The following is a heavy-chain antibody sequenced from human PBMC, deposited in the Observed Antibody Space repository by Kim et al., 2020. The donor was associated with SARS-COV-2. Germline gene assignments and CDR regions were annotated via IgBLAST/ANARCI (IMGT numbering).Heavy chain of an antibody. CDR3: TESYYYFWGSNFRKYWMDV. CDR1: GFTFSGSA. Sequence: GGSLRLSCAASGFTFSGSAMHWVRQASGKGLEWVGRIRSKANSYATASAASVIGRFTISRDDSKNMAYEQMNSLKTEDTAVYYCTESYYYFWGSNFRKYWMDVWGQGTTVTVSS. CDR2: IRSKANSYAT. D-gene: IGHD3-3*01. J-gene: IGHJ6*02. V-gene: IGHV3-73*01.